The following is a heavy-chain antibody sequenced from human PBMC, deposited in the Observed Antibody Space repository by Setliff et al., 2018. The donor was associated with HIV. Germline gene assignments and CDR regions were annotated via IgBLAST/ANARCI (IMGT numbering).Heavy chain of an antibody. J-gene: IGHJ5*02. Sequence: SETLSLTCTVSGDSVSSASYYWSWIRQPPGKGLEWIGYIYYSGTTKYNPSLKSRVTISVDTSKNQFSLKMGSVTASDTAVYYCARGPSASTFDPWGQGTLVTVSS. CDR2: IYYSGTT. CDR1: GDSVSSASYY. CDR3: ARGPSASTFDP. D-gene: IGHD2-15*01. V-gene: IGHV4-61*01.